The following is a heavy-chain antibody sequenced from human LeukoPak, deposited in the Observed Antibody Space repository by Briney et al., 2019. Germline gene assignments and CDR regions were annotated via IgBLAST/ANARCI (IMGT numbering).Heavy chain of an antibody. Sequence: SETLSLTCTVSGGSISSYYWSWIRQPPGKGLEWIGYIYYSGSTNYNPSLKSRVTISVDTSKNQFSLKLSSVTAADTAVYYCAREVLYYDSSGYYYGGADYWGQGTLVTVSS. V-gene: IGHV4-59*01. D-gene: IGHD3-22*01. CDR2: IYYSGST. CDR1: GGSISSYY. CDR3: AREVLYYDSSGYYYGGADY. J-gene: IGHJ4*02.